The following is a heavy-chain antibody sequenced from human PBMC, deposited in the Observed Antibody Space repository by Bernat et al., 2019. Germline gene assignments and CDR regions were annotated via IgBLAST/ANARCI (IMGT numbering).Heavy chain of an antibody. CDR1: GFTFSSYE. J-gene: IGHJ3*02. Sequence: EVQLVESGGGLVQPGGSLRLSCAASGFTFSSYEMNWVRQAPGKGLEWVSYISSSGSTIYYADSVKGRFIISRDNAKNSLYLQMNSLRAEDTAVYYCARVMTWTDAFDIWGQGTMVTVSS. CDR2: ISSSGSTI. D-gene: IGHD1-1*01. V-gene: IGHV3-48*03. CDR3: ARVMTWTDAFDI.